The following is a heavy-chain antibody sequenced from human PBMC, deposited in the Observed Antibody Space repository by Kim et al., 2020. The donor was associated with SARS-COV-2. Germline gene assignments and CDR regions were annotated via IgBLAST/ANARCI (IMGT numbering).Heavy chain of an antibody. CDR2: ISITSNYF. CDR1: GFTFNSYT. D-gene: IGHD3-9*01. Sequence: GGSLRLSCTASGFTFNSYTMNWVRQAPGKGLEWVSSISITSNYFYYADSVKGRFTISRDNAKSSLFLQMNSLRAEDTAVYYCAKGVNYDILTGYGAWGQG. V-gene: IGHV3-21*01. CDR3: AKGVNYDILTGYGA. J-gene: IGHJ5*02.